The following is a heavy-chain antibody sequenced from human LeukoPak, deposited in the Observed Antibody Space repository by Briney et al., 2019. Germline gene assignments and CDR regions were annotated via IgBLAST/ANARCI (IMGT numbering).Heavy chain of an antibody. CDR3: ARGLGRQQPRFDY. CDR1: GFTFSSYA. Sequence: GGSLRLSCAASGFTFSSYAVSWVRQAPGKGLERVSVIYSGGSTYYADSVKGRFTISRDNSKNTLYLQMNSLRAEDTAVYYCARGLGRQQPRFDYWGQGTLVTVSS. J-gene: IGHJ4*02. CDR2: IYSGGST. D-gene: IGHD6-13*01. V-gene: IGHV3-66*02.